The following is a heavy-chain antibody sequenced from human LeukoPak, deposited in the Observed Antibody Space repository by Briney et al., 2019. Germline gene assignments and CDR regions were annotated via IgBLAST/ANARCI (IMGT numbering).Heavy chain of an antibody. CDR3: ARAYDSSGYWPEYFHH. Sequence: PGGSLRLSGAASGFAVSNNYMSWVRQAPGKGLEWVSIIYGGGSTYYADSVNGRFTISRHNSKNTLFLQMNSLRTEDAAVYYCARAYDSSGYWPEYFHHWGQGTLVTVSS. V-gene: IGHV3-53*04. J-gene: IGHJ1*01. D-gene: IGHD3-22*01. CDR1: GFAVSNNY. CDR2: IYGGGST.